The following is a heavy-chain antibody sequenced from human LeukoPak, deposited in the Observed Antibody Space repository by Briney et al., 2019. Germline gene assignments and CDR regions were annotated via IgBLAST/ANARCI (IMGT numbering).Heavy chain of an antibody. Sequence: SETLSLTCTVSGGSISSGSYYWSWIRQPAGKGLEWIGRIYTSGSTNYNPSLKSRVTISVDTSKNQFSLKLSSVTAADTAMYYCARDASGSYLGFDYWGQGTLVTVSS. CDR3: ARDASGSYLGFDY. J-gene: IGHJ4*02. CDR1: GGSISSGSYY. V-gene: IGHV4-61*02. CDR2: IYTSGST. D-gene: IGHD1-26*01.